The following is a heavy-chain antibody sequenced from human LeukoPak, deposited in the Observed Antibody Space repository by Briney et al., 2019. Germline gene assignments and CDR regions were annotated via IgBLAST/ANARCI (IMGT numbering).Heavy chain of an antibody. V-gene: IGHV4-38-2*01. Sequence: PSETLSLTCAVSGYSISSGYYWGWIRQPPGKGLEWIGSFYHSGSTYYNPSLKSRVTISVDTSKNQFSLKLSSVTAADTAVYYCARARRTTVVTPGYFDYWGQGTLVTVSS. J-gene: IGHJ4*02. CDR2: FYHSGST. CDR1: GYSISSGYY. D-gene: IGHD4-23*01. CDR3: ARARRTTVVTPGYFDY.